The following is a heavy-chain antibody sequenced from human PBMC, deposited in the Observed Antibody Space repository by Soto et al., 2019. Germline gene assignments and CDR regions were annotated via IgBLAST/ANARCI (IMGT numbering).Heavy chain of an antibody. CDR2: IYYSGST. CDR3: ARELYYYDSSGYSPPDY. D-gene: IGHD3-22*01. V-gene: IGHV4-61*01. CDR1: GGSVSSGSYY. Sequence: TSETLSLTCTVSGGSVSSGSYYWSWIRQPPGKGLEWIGYIYYSGSTNYNPSLKSRVTISVDTSKNQFSLKLSSVTAADTAVYYCARELYYYDSSGYSPPDYWGQGTLVTVS. J-gene: IGHJ4*02.